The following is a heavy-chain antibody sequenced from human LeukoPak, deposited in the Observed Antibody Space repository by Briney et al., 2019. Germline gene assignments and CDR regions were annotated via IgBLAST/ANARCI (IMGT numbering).Heavy chain of an antibody. CDR2: IVVGSGNT. J-gene: IGHJ4*02. V-gene: IGHV1-58*01. CDR1: GFTFIISA. Sequence: ASVKVSCKTSGFTFIISAVQWVRQARGQRLEWIGWIVVGSGNTNYAQKFQERVTITRDMSTSTAYMELSSLRSEDTAVYYCAADPSYSSGYRYYFDYWGQGTLVTVSS. CDR3: AADPSYSSGYRYYFDY. D-gene: IGHD3-22*01.